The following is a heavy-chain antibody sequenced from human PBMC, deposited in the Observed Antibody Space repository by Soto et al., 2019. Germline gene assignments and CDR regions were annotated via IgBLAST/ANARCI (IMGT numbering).Heavy chain of an antibody. V-gene: IGHV4-31*03. Sequence: QVQLQESGPGLVKPSQTLSLTCTVSGGSISSGGYYWSWIRQHPGKGLEWIGYIYYSGSTYYNPSLKSRVTISVDTSKNQFSLKLSSGTAADTAVYYCARDRAMSTYNWFDPWGQGTLVTVSS. CDR3: ARDRAMSTYNWFDP. D-gene: IGHD4-4*01. CDR1: GGSISSGGYY. CDR2: IYYSGST. J-gene: IGHJ5*02.